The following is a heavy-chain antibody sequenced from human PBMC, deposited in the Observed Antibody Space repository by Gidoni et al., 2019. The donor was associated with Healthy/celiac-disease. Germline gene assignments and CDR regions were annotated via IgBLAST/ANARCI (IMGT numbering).Heavy chain of an antibody. CDR3: AKDWVRFGELLPEFDP. D-gene: IGHD3-10*01. CDR2: ISYDGSNK. Sequence: QVQLVESGGGVVQPGRSLRLPLAASGSPFSTYGRHWVRQAPGKGLEWVAVISYDGSNKYYADSVKGRFTISRDNSKNTLYLQMNSLRAEDTAVYYCAKDWVRFGELLPEFDPWGQGTLVTVSS. CDR1: GSPFSTYG. J-gene: IGHJ5*02. V-gene: IGHV3-30*18.